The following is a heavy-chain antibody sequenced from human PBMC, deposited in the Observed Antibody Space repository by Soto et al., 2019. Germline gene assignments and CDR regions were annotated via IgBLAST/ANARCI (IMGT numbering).Heavy chain of an antibody. D-gene: IGHD6-13*01. V-gene: IGHV3-30*18. CDR2: ISYDGTSK. J-gene: IGHJ6*02. CDR3: AKVGGRSWPPCHYGMDV. Sequence: QVQLVESWGGVVQPGRSLRLSCAASGFTFSSYGMHWVRQAPGKGLEWVAVISYDGTSKYYADSVKGRFTISRDNSKNMLYLQMNSRRAEATAVYYGAKVGGRSWPPCHYGMDVWGQGTTVTVSS. CDR1: GFTFSSYG.